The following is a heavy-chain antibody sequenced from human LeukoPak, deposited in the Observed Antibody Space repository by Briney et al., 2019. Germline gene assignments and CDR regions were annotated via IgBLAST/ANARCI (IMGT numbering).Heavy chain of an antibody. V-gene: IGHV4-34*01. D-gene: IGHD3-10*01. Sequence: SETLSLTCAVYGGSFSGYYWSWIRQPPGKGLEWIGEINHSGSTNYNPSLKSRVTISVDTSMNQFSLKLSSVTAADTAVYYCARGRSYGSGSYYTSHYYGMDVWGQGTTVTVSS. J-gene: IGHJ6*02. CDR1: GGSFSGYY. CDR3: ARGRSYGSGSYYTSHYYGMDV. CDR2: INHSGST.